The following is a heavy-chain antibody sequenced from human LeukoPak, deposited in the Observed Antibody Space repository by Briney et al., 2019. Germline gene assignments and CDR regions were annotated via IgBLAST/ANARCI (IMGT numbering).Heavy chain of an antibody. D-gene: IGHD3-16*01. CDR2: ISYDGSNK. V-gene: IGHV3-30-3*01. Sequence: RSGGSLRLSCAASGFTFSSYAMHWVRQAPGKGLEWVAVISYDGSNKYYADSVKGRFTISRDNSKNTLYLQMNSLRAEDTAVYYCAKDLAEKYAFDIWGQGTMVTVSS. CDR3: AKDLAEKYAFDI. J-gene: IGHJ3*02. CDR1: GFTFSSYA.